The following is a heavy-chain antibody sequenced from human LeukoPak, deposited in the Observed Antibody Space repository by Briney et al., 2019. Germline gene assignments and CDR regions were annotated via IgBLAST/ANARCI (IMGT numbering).Heavy chain of an antibody. D-gene: IGHD2-2*01. Sequence: SVKVSCKASGGTFSSYAISWVRQAPGQGLEWMGRIIPILGTANYAQKFQGRVTITADESTSTAYMELSSLRSEDTAVYYCARESTSGGWFDPWGQGTLVTVSS. V-gene: IGHV1-69*11. CDR2: IIPILGTA. J-gene: IGHJ5*02. CDR3: ARESTSGGWFDP. CDR1: GGTFSSYA.